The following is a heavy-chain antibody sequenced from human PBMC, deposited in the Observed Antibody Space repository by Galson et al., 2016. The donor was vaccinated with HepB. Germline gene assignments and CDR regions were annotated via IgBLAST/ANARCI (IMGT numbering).Heavy chain of an antibody. D-gene: IGHD6-19*01. Sequence: SLRLSCAASGFTFSRYGMHWVRQAPGEGLESVAFIWYDGTNKFYADSVKGRFTISRDNSKNTLYLQLNSRRAEDTAVYYCAREGTNIAVAATAFDYWGQGTLVTVSS. J-gene: IGHJ4*02. CDR3: AREGTNIAVAATAFDY. CDR1: GFTFSRYG. V-gene: IGHV3-33*01. CDR2: IWYDGTNK.